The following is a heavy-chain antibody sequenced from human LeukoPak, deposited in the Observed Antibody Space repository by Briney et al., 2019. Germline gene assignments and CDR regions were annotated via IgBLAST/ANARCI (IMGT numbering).Heavy chain of an antibody. CDR1: GFTFNSYS. CDR3: ARDHDYYGSGSYNWFDP. Sequence: GGSLRLSCAASGFTFNSYSMNWVRQAPGKGLEWVSYISSSSSTIYYADSVKGRFTISRDNAKNSLYLQMNSLRDEDTAVYYCARDHDYYGSGSYNWFDPWGQGTLVTVSS. D-gene: IGHD3-10*01. J-gene: IGHJ5*02. CDR2: ISSSSSTI. V-gene: IGHV3-48*02.